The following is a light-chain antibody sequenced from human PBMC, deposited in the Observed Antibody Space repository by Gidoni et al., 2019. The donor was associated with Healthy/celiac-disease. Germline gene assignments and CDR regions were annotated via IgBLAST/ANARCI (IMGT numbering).Light chain of an antibody. Sequence: DIHMTHSPSSLSASVRDRVTITCQASQDISNYLNWYQQKPGKAPKPLIYDASNLETGVPARFSGSGSGTDFTLTISSVQPEDIATYYCIQYANLLVTFGQGTKLEIK. CDR2: DAS. V-gene: IGKV1-33*01. J-gene: IGKJ2*01. CDR3: IQYANLLVT. CDR1: QDISNY.